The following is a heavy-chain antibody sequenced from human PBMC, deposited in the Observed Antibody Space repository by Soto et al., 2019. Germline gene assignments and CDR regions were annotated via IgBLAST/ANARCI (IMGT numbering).Heavy chain of an antibody. D-gene: IGHD6-13*01. V-gene: IGHV1-18*01. CDR1: GYTFTNYG. J-gene: IGHJ1*01. CDR3: ARGGSSWSVEYYQH. CDR2: ISGFNGNT. Sequence: QVQLVQSGAEVKKPGASVKVSCKASGYTFTNYGISWVRQAPGQGPEWMGWISGFNGNTKYAQKLQGRVTLTTDTSTSTAYMELRSLRSDDTAVYYCARGGSSWSVEYYQHWGQGTLVIVSS.